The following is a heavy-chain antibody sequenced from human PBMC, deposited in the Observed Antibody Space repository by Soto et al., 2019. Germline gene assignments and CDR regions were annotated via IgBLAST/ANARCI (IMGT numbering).Heavy chain of an antibody. Sequence: GGSLRLSCVASGFTFNKHALAWVRQAPGKGLEWVSAISGSGSSTYDSDSVKGRFTISRDNSNNTLYLQMNSLRAEDTAIYYCARATGVITVISAFDRWGPGTTVTVYS. CDR3: ARATGVITVISAFDR. D-gene: IGHD7-27*01. V-gene: IGHV3-23*01. J-gene: IGHJ4*02. CDR2: ISGSGSST. CDR1: GFTFNKHA.